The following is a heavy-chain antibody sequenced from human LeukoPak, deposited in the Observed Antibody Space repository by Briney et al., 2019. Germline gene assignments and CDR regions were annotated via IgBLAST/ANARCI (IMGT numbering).Heavy chain of an antibody. D-gene: IGHD2-8*02. J-gene: IGHJ6*02. CDR3: ARGRPLVTRAAGGVPYYYYGMDV. V-gene: IGHV4-34*01. CDR1: GGSFSGYY. Sequence: SETLSLTCAVYGGSFSGYYWSWIRQPPGKGLEWIGEISHSGSTNYNPSLKSRVTISVDTSKNQFSLKLSSVTAADTAVYYCARGRPLVTRAAGGVPYYYYGMDVWGQGTTVTVSS. CDR2: ISHSGST.